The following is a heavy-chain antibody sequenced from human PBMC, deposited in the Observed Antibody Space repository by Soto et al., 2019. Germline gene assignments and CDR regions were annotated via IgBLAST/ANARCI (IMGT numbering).Heavy chain of an antibody. CDR2: ISAYNGNT. CDR1: GYTFTTYG. CDR3: AREQQLVPDAFDI. J-gene: IGHJ3*02. Sequence: GASVKVSCKASGYTFTTYGISWVRQAPGQGLEWMGWISAYNGNTNYAQKVQGRVTMTTDTSTSTAYMELRSLRSDDTAVYYCAREQQLVPDAFDIWGQGTMVTVSS. D-gene: IGHD6-13*01. V-gene: IGHV1-18*01.